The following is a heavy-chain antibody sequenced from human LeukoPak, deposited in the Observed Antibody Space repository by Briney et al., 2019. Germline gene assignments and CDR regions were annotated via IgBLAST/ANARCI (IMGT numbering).Heavy chain of an antibody. CDR3: ARDGSGYYGDFDY. CDR2: ISSSSSTT. V-gene: IGHV3-48*01. D-gene: IGHD3-22*01. J-gene: IGHJ4*02. CDR1: GFPFSSYN. Sequence: PGGSLRLSCAASGFPFSSYNMNWVRPAPGKGLEWVSYISSSSSTTYYADSVKGRFTISRDNAKNSLYLHMNSLRAEDTAVYYCARDGSGYYGDFDYWGQGTLVTVSS.